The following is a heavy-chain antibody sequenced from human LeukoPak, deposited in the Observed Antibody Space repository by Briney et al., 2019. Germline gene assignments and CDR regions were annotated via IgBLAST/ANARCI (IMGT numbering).Heavy chain of an antibody. D-gene: IGHD2-2*01. CDR3: ARSAMRKYYLDY. CDR1: GFTFSSYG. J-gene: IGHJ4*02. CDR2: IWYDGSNK. V-gene: IGHV3-33*01. Sequence: GGSLRLSCAASGFTFSSYGMHWVRQAPGKGLEWVAVIWYDGSNKYYADSVKGRFTISRDNSKNTLYLQMNSLRAEDTAVYYCARSAMRKYYLDYWGQGTLVTVSS.